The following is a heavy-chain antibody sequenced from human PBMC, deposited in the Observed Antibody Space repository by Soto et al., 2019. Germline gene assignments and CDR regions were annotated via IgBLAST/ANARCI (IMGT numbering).Heavy chain of an antibody. CDR1: GGSISSGGYY. D-gene: IGHD3-22*01. J-gene: IGHJ4*02. Sequence: SETLSLTCTVSGGSISSGGYYWSWIRQHPGKGLEWIGYIYYSGSTYYNPSLKSRVTISADTSKNQFSLKLSSVTAADTAVYYCARGYDSSGYYPYWGQGTLVTVSS. CDR3: ARGYDSSGYYPY. V-gene: IGHV4-31*03. CDR2: IYYSGST.